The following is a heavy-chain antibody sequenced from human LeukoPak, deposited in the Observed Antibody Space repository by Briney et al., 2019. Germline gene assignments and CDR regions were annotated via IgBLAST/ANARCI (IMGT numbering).Heavy chain of an antibody. J-gene: IGHJ4*02. D-gene: IGHD5-12*01. V-gene: IGHV1-2*02. Sequence: ASVKVSCKASGYTFTGYYMHWVRQAPGQGLEWMGWINPNSGGTNYAQKFQGRVTMTRDTSISTAYMELSRLRSDDTAVYYCARGRASGYDLRLFDYWGQGTLVTVSS. CDR3: ARGRASGYDLRLFDY. CDR1: GYTFTGYY. CDR2: INPNSGGT.